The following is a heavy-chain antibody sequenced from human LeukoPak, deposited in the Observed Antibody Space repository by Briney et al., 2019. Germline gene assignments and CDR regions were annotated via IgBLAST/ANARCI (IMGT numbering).Heavy chain of an antibody. CDR1: GGSLSGYY. J-gene: IGHJ5*02. CDR2: INHSGST. D-gene: IGHD6-19*01. Sequence: PSETLSLTCAVYGGSLSGYYWSWIRQPPGKGLEWIGEINHSGSTNYNPSLKSRVTISVDTSKNQFSLKLSSVTAADTAVYYCARGGSSGWHGFAWRNWFDPWGQGTLVTVSS. CDR3: ARGGSSGWHGFAWRNWFDP. V-gene: IGHV4-34*01.